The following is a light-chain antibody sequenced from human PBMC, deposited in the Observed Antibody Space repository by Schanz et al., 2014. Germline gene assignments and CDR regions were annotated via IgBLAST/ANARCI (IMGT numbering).Light chain of an antibody. CDR1: QSVSSSY. CDR3: QHYHIWTPYS. Sequence: EIVLTQSPGTLSLSPGERTTLSCRASQSVSSSYLAWYQQKPGQAPRLLIYGASSRATGIPDRFSGSGSGTDFTLTISRLEPEDFAVYFCQHYHIWTPYSFGQGTKVEV. J-gene: IGKJ2*03. CDR2: GAS. V-gene: IGKV3-20*01.